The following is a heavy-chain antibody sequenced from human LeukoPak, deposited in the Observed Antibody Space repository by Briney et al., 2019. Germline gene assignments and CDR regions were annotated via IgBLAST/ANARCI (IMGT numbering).Heavy chain of an antibody. CDR1: GYTFTSYA. J-gene: IGHJ5*02. V-gene: IGHV1-3*01. CDR3: ARGSRDNWFDP. CDR2: INAGNGNT. Sequence: ASVKVSYKASGYTFTSYAMHWVRQAPGQRLEWMGWINAGNGNTKYSQKFQGRVTITRDTSASTAYMELSSLRSEDTAVYYCARGSRDNWFDPWGQGTLVTVSS. D-gene: IGHD6-13*01.